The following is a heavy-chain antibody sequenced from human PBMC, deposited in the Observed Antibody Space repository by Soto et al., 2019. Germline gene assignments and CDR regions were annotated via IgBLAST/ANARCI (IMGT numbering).Heavy chain of an antibody. V-gene: IGHV3-48*03. D-gene: IGHD4-17*01. Sequence: GGSLRLSCAASGFTVSSYEMNWVRQAPGKGLEWVSYISSSGSTIYYADSVKGRFTISRDNAKNSLYLQMNSLRAEDTAVYYCASSVTTGDAFDIWGQGTMVTVS. J-gene: IGHJ3*02. CDR1: GFTVSSYE. CDR3: ASSVTTGDAFDI. CDR2: ISSSGSTI.